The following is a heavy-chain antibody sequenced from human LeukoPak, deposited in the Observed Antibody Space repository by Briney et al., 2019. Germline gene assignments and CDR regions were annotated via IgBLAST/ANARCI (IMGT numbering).Heavy chain of an antibody. CDR3: ARDLSGSMGGYFDY. CDR2: IYYSGST. D-gene: IGHD1-26*01. CDR1: GGSISSYY. J-gene: IGHJ4*02. Sequence: SETLSLTCTVSGGSISSYYWSWIRQPPGKGLEWIGYIYYSGSTNYNPSLKSRVTISVDTSKNQFSLQLNSVTPEDTAVYYCARDLSGSMGGYFDYWGQGTLVTVSS. V-gene: IGHV4-59*12.